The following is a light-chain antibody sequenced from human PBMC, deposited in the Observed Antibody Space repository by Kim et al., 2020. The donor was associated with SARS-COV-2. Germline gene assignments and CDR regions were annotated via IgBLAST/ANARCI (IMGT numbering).Light chain of an antibody. V-gene: IGLV1-44*01. CDR3: AAWDDSLNVV. J-gene: IGLJ2*01. CDR1: RSNIGRNS. Sequence: ELTQPPSASGIPGQRVTISCSGSRSNIGRNSVNWYQQFPGTAPKILIYSNDQRSSGVPDRFSGSKSGTAASLAISDLRSEDEAEYFCAAWDDSLNVVFGGGTQLTVL. CDR2: SND.